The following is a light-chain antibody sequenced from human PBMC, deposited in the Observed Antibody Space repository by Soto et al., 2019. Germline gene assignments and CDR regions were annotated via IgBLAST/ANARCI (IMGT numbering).Light chain of an antibody. Sequence: DIQMTQSPSSVSASVGDRVTITCRASKGISSWFAWYQQKPGKAPKLLIYAASSLQSGVPSRFSGSGSGTDFTLTISSLQPEDCATYYCQQANSFLLTFGGGTKVEIK. CDR1: KGISSW. J-gene: IGKJ4*01. V-gene: IGKV1-12*01. CDR3: QQANSFLLT. CDR2: AAS.